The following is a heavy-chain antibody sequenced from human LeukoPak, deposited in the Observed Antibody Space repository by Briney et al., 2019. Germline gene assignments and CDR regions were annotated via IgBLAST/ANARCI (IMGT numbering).Heavy chain of an antibody. V-gene: IGHV3-7*01. D-gene: IGHD6-13*01. CDR3: ARDFRGVAAAEPYNWFDP. CDR2: IKQDGSEK. CDR1: GFTFSSYW. J-gene: IGHJ5*02. Sequence: GGSLRLSCAASGFTFSSYWMSWVRRAPGKGLEWVANIKQDGSEKYYVDSVKGRFTISRDNAKNSLYLQMNSLRAEDTAVYYCARDFRGVAAAEPYNWFDPWGQGTLVTVSS.